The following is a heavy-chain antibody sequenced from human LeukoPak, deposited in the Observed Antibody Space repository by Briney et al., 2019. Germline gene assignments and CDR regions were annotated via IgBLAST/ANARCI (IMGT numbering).Heavy chain of an antibody. CDR2: IYTSGST. V-gene: IGHV4-61*02. Sequence: PSETLSLTCTVSGDSISSGDYYWSWIRQPAGKGLEWIGRIYTSGSTNYNPSLKSRVTMSVDTSKNQFSLKLSSVTAADTAVYYCARDLYPSAGDWFDPWGQGTLVTVSS. CDR1: GDSISSGDYY. CDR3: ARDLYPSAGDWFDP. D-gene: IGHD2-8*01. J-gene: IGHJ5*02.